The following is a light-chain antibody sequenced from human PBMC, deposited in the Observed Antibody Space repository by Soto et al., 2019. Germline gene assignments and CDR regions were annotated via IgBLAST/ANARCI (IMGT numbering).Light chain of an antibody. CDR1: QSVSSY. J-gene: IGKJ5*01. CDR3: QQRSNWPPIT. Sequence: EIVLTQSPSTLSWSPVERATLSCSAGQSVSSYLDWYQQKPGQAPRLLIYDASNRATGIPARFSGSGSGTDFTLTISSLEPEDFAVYYCQQRSNWPPITFGQGTRLEIK. CDR2: DAS. V-gene: IGKV3-11*01.